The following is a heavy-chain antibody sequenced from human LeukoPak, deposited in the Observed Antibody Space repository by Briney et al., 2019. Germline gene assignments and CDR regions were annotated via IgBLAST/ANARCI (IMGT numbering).Heavy chain of an antibody. CDR2: ITASGGST. CDR3: AKDIEYSSSSMDY. J-gene: IGHJ4*02. CDR1: GFTFSTYG. V-gene: IGHV3-23*01. Sequence: GGSLRLSCAASGFTFSTYGMTWVRQAPGKGLEWVSTITASGGSTYYADSVKGRFTISRDNSKNTLYLQMSSLRADDTAVYYCAKDIEYSSSSMDYWGQGTLVTVSS. D-gene: IGHD6-6*01.